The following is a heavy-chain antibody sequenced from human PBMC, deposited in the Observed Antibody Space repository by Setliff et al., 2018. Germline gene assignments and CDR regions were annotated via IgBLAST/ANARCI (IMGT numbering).Heavy chain of an antibody. D-gene: IGHD5-18*01. CDR3: AREDVLRHTAFDY. CDR1: EFTFSTFA. V-gene: IGHV3-23*01. J-gene: IGHJ4*02. CDR2: ITSDGP. Sequence: GGSLRLSCAASEFTFSTFAMNWVRQAPGKGLEWVSAITSDGPLYANSVKGRFTVSRDNSRGILYLQMNGLRAEDTALYYCAREDVLRHTAFDYWGQGTLVTVSS.